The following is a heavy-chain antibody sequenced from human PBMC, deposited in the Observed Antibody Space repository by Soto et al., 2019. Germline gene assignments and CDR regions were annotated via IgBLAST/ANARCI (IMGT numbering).Heavy chain of an antibody. Sequence: PSETLSLTCTVSGGSISSYYWSWIRQPPGKGLEWIGYIYYSGSTNYNPSLKSRVTISRDNAKNSLYLEMSSLRAEDTAVYYCARDQRGYNYGFRFDLWGQGILVTVSS. CDR3: ARDQRGYNYGFRFDL. V-gene: IGHV4-59*12. D-gene: IGHD5-18*01. CDR2: IYYSGST. CDR1: GGSISSYY. J-gene: IGHJ5*02.